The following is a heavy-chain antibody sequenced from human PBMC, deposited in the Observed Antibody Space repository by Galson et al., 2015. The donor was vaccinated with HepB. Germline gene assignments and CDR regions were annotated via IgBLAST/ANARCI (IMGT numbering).Heavy chain of an antibody. CDR3: AKGRRGSGSYYKGSYYYYYYMDV. Sequence: SLRLSCAASGFTVSSNYMSWVRQAPGKGLEWVSVIYSGGSTYYADSVKGRFTISRDNSKNTLYLQMNSLRAEDTALYYCAKGRRGSGSYYKGSYYYYYYMDVWGKGTTVTVSS. D-gene: IGHD3-10*01. CDR2: IYSGGST. V-gene: IGHV3-53*05. CDR1: GFTVSSNY. J-gene: IGHJ6*03.